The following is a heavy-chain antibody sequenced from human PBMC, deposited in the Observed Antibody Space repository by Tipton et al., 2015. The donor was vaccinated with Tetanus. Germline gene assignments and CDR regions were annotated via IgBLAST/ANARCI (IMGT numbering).Heavy chain of an antibody. V-gene: IGHV4-31*03. CDR2: IYYSGST. CDR3: ARDGGNYFYYGMNV. Sequence: TLSLTCTVSGGSISGSPYFWNWIRQQPGKGPEWIGYIYYSGSTYYNPSLKSRVTISVDTSKNQFSLKMNSVTAADTAMYYCARDGGNYFYYGMNVWGQGAAVTVSS. CDR1: GGSISGSPYF. J-gene: IGHJ6*02.